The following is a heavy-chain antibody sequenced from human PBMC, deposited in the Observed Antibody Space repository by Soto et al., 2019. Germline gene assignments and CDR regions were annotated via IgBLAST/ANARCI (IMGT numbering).Heavy chain of an antibody. CDR1: GGTFSSYA. CDR2: IIPIFGTA. CDR3: ARLVGYYAPLDV. D-gene: IGHD3-3*01. Sequence: SVKVSCKASGGTFSSYAISWVRQAPGQGLEWMGGIIPIFGTANYAQKLQGRVTMTTDTSASTAYMELSSLRSEDTAVYYCARLVGYYAPLDVWGQGTTVTVSS. J-gene: IGHJ6*02. V-gene: IGHV1-69*05.